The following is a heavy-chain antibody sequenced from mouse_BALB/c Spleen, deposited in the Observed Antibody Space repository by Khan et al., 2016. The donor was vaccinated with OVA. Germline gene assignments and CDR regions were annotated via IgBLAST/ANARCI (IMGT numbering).Heavy chain of an antibody. CDR3: ARVYGGDFAY. Sequence: EVQLQESGPGLVKPSQSLSLTCTVTGYSIASDYAWNWIRQFPGNKLEWMGFISYSGNTNYNPSLKIRISITRDTSKNQFFLQLNSVTSEDTATYYSARVYGGDFAYWGQGTILTVSS. D-gene: IGHD1-1*01. V-gene: IGHV3-2*02. CDR2: ISYSGNT. CDR1: GYSIASDYA. J-gene: IGHJ2*01.